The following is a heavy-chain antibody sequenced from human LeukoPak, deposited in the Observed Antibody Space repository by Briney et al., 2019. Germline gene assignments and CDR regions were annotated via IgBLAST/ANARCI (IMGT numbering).Heavy chain of an antibody. J-gene: IGHJ3*02. D-gene: IGHD6-13*01. CDR2: ISGSDGST. V-gene: IGHV3-23*01. CDR1: GFTFSSYA. Sequence: GGSLRLSCAASGFTFSSYAMSWVRQAPGKGLEWVSAISGSDGSTYYADSVKGRFTISRDNSKNTLYLQMNSLRAEDTAVYYCAKEGIAAAGTGDAFDIWGQGTMVTVSS. CDR3: AKEGIAAAGTGDAFDI.